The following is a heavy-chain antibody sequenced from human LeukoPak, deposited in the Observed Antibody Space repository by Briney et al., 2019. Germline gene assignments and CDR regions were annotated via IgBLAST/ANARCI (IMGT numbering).Heavy chain of an antibody. CDR2: ISSSGSTI. Sequence: GSLRLSCAASGFTCSSYEMNWVRQAPGKGLEWVSYISSSGSTIYYADSVKGRFTISRDNAKNSLYLQMNSLRAEDTAVYYCARGDSGSYYFDYWGQGTLVTVSS. V-gene: IGHV3-48*03. CDR1: GFTCSSYE. D-gene: IGHD1-26*01. J-gene: IGHJ4*02. CDR3: ARGDSGSYYFDY.